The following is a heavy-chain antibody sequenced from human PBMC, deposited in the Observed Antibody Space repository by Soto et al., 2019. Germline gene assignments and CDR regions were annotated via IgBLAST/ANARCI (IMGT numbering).Heavy chain of an antibody. J-gene: IGHJ4*02. Sequence: EVQLVESGGGLVQPGGSLRLSCAASGFAFSSYWMHWVRQVPGKWPVWVSRISSDGRNATYADSVKGRFTISRDNAKNTRHLQMNGLTDEDTAVYYCIKASTVAGVGGYRWGQGTLVTVSS. D-gene: IGHD6-19*01. V-gene: IGHV3-74*01. CDR2: ISSDGRNA. CDR3: IKASTVAGVGGYR. CDR1: GFAFSSYW.